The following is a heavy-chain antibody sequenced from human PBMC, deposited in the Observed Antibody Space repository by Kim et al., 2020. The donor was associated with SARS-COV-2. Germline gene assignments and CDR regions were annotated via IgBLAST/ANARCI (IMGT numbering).Heavy chain of an antibody. V-gene: IGHV4-59*09. Sequence: TNYNPSLKSRVTISVDTSKNQFSLKLSSVTAADTAVYYCARGVIDRAFDIWGQGTMVTVSS. CDR3: ARGVIDRAFDI. D-gene: IGHD3-9*01. CDR2: T. J-gene: IGHJ3*02.